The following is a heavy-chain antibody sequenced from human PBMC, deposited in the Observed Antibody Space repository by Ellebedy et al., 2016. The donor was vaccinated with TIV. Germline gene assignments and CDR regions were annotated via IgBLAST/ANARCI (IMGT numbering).Heavy chain of an antibody. CDR2: ISSSGSMI. CDR1: GFTFSDYY. D-gene: IGHD3-10*01. J-gene: IGHJ6*02. V-gene: IGHV3-11*04. CDR3: ARVNYYGSGSYRYYYYQGLDV. Sequence: GESLKISCAASGFTFSDYYMSWIRQAPGKGLEWVSHISSSGSMIYYADSVKGRFTISRDNAKNSLYLQMNSLRTEDTAVYYCARVNYYGSGSYRYYYYQGLDVWGQGTTVTVSS.